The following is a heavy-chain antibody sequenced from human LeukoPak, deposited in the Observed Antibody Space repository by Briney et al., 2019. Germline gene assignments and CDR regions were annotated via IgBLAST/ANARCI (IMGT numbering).Heavy chain of an antibody. J-gene: IGHJ4*02. CDR1: GFTFSAYS. Sequence: PGGSLRLSCAASGFTFSAYSLRWVRQAPGKGLEWLSYISSTGSTIYYAGSVKGRFTISRDNAKNSLYLQMNSLRAEDTAVYCCVGSKAPFFYFDYWGQGILVSVSS. CDR2: ISSTGSTI. CDR3: VGSKAPFFYFDY. V-gene: IGHV3-48*01. D-gene: IGHD2/OR15-2a*01.